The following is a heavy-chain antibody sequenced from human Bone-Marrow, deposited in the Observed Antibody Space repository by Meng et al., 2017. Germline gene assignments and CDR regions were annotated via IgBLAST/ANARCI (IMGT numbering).Heavy chain of an antibody. CDR2: ISYDGSNK. CDR1: GFTFSSYA. D-gene: IGHD3-22*01. CDR3: ARDPAYYYDSSGYPLYYYCGMDV. J-gene: IGHJ6*02. V-gene: IGHV3-30*04. Sequence: GESLKISCAASGFTFSSYAMHWVRQAPGKGLEWVAVISYDGSNKYYADSVKGRFTISRDNSKNTLYLQMNSLRAEDTAVYYCARDPAYYYDSSGYPLYYYCGMDVWGQGTTVTVSS.